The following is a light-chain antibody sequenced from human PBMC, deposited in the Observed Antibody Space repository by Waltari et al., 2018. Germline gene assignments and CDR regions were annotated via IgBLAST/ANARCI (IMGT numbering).Light chain of an antibody. J-gene: IGLJ3*02. V-gene: IGLV1-44*01. CDR3: ASWDANLSGPV. CDR2: SNE. Sequence: HSVLTQPPSASGTPGQTVTIPCSGDDPNLATNPVHWYQQVPGTAPKLLIYSNERRPSGVPDRFSGSKSGASASLAISGLQSEDEAHYYCASWDANLSGPVFGGGTKLTV. CDR1: DPNLATNP.